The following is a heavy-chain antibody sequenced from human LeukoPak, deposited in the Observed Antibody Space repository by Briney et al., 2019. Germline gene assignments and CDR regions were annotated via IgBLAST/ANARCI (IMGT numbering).Heavy chain of an antibody. J-gene: IGHJ5*02. Sequence: SETLSLTCTVSGGSISSHYWSWIRQPPGKGLGWLGYIYYSGSTNYNPSLKSRVTISVDTSKNQFSLRLSSVTAADTAVYYCARVGCSGGSCYSVGGWFDPWGQGTLVTVSS. CDR3: ARVGCSGGSCYSVGGWFDP. CDR2: IYYSGST. CDR1: GGSISSHY. V-gene: IGHV4-59*11. D-gene: IGHD2-15*01.